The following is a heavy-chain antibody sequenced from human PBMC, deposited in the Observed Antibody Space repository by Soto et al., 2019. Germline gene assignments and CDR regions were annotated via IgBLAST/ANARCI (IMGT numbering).Heavy chain of an antibody. Sequence: DVQLLESGGGLVQPGGSLRLSCAASGFTFSSYAMSWVRQAPGKGLEWVSTMSGSGVTTYYADSAKGRLTISRDNSKNALYLQMSSLRADDTAVYYCAKDKGTLSGFDVWGQGTMVTVSS. CDR2: MSGSGVTT. CDR1: GFTFSSYA. J-gene: IGHJ3*01. D-gene: IGHD1-1*01. V-gene: IGHV3-23*01. CDR3: AKDKGTLSGFDV.